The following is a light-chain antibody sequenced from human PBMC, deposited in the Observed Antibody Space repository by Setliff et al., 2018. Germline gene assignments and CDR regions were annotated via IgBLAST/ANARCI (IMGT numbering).Light chain of an antibody. V-gene: IGLV2-8*01. J-gene: IGLJ1*01. CDR1: SSDVGGYNY. CDR3: SSYAGSNNFPYV. CDR2: EVS. Sequence: QSALTQPPSASGSPGQSVTISCTGTSSDVGGYNYVSWYQQHPSKAPKLMIYEVSKRPSGVPDRFSGSKSGNTASLTVSGLQVEDEADYYCSSYAGSNNFPYVFGTGTKVTVL.